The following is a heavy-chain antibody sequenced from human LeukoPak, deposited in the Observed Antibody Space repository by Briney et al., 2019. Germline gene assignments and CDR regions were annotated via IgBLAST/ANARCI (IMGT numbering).Heavy chain of an antibody. D-gene: IGHD1-26*01. V-gene: IGHV3-30*04. Sequence: GGSLRLSCAASGFTFSSYAMHWVRQAPGKGLEWVAVISYGGSNKYYADSVKGRFTISRDNSKNTLYLQMNSLRAEDTAVYYCARVSPRYSGSYSFDYWGQGTLVTVST. J-gene: IGHJ4*02. CDR2: ISYGGSNK. CDR3: ARVSPRYSGSYSFDY. CDR1: GFTFSSYA.